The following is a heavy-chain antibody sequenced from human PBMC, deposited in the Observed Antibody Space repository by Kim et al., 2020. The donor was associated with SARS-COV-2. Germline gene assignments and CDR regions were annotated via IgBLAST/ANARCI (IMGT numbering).Heavy chain of an antibody. CDR1: GYTFSTYG. J-gene: IGHJ2*01. D-gene: IGHD3-3*01. Sequence: ASVKVSCKASGYTFSTYGISWVRQAPGQGLEWMGWISAYNGNTNYAQKFQGRVTMTTDTSTSTAYMELRSLSSDDTAVYYFVRDRLDHREASVEWYFDLWGRGTLVTVSS. V-gene: IGHV1-18*01. CDR3: VRDRLDHREASVEWYFDL. CDR2: ISAYNGNT.